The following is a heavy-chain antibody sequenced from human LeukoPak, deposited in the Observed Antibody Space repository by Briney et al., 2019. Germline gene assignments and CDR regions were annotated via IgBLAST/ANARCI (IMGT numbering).Heavy chain of an antibody. D-gene: IGHD3-3*01. CDR3: ARGGITIFGGIIYQDY. CDR1: GFTFDDYG. J-gene: IGHJ4*02. Sequence: PGGSLRLSCAASGFTFDDYGMSWVRQTPGKGLEWVSGINWNGKSTGYADSVKGRFTIYRDNAKNSLYLQMNSLRAEDTAFYYCARGGITIFGGIIYQDYWGQGILVTVSS. V-gene: IGHV3-20*04. CDR2: INWNGKST.